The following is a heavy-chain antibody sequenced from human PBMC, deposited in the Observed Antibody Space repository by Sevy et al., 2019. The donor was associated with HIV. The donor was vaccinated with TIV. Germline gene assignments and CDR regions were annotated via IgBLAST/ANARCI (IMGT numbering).Heavy chain of an antibody. D-gene: IGHD3-3*02. CDR3: TTVGIVLAYGMDL. V-gene: IGHV3-15*07. CDR2: IESKTDGGTT. J-gene: IGHJ6*02. CDR1: GFTFSNSW. Sequence: AGSLRLSCAASGFTFSNSWMNWVRQAPGKGLEWVGRIESKTDGGTTDFAAPVKGRFTISRDDSKNTLYLQMNSLKTEDTAVYFCTTVGIVLAYGMDLWGQGTTVTVSS.